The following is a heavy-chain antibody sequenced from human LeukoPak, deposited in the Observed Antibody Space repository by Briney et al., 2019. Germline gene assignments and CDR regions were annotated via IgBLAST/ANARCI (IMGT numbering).Heavy chain of an antibody. CDR2: IKQDGSEK. D-gene: IGHD3-3*01. J-gene: IGHJ6*03. CDR1: GFTFSRYW. Sequence: GGSLRLSCAASGFTFSRYWMSWVRQAPGKGLEWVAHIKQDGSEKYYVDSVKGRFTISRDNAKNSLYLQMNSLRAEDTAIYYCARVSITIFGVIRYYMDVWGKGTTVTVSS. V-gene: IGHV3-7*01. CDR3: ARVSITIFGVIRYYMDV.